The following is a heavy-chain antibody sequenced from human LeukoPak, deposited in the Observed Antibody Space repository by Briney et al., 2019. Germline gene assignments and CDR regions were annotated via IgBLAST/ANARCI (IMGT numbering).Heavy chain of an antibody. CDR2: IYTSGST. J-gene: IGHJ4*02. CDR3: ARRLDDAGSYYPRTLDY. Sequence: SETLSLTCTVSGGSISSYYWSWIRQPAGKGLEWIGRIYTSGSTNYNPSLKSRVTMSVDTSKNQFSLKLSSVTAADTAVYYCARRLDDAGSYYPRTLDYWGQGTLVTVSS. V-gene: IGHV4-4*07. CDR1: GGSISSYY. D-gene: IGHD1-26*01.